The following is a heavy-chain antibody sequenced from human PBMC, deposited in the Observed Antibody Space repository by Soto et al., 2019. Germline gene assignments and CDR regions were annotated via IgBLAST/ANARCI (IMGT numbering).Heavy chain of an antibody. D-gene: IGHD6-6*01. CDR2: IYSGGST. CDR1: ELTVSHNY. Sequence: GSLRLSCAASELTVSHNYMTWVRQAPGKGLDWVSLIYSGGSTYYADSVKGRFTISRDNSKNTLYLQMNSLTAEDTAVYYCAKYSWQLVQVYWGQGTLVTVSS. CDR3: AKYSWQLVQVY. J-gene: IGHJ4*02. V-gene: IGHV3-53*01.